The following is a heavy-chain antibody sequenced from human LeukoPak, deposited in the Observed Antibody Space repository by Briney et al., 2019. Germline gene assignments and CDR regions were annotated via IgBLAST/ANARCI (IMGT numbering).Heavy chain of an antibody. V-gene: IGHV1-24*01. D-gene: IGHD2-2*01. CDR2: FDPEDGET. CDR1: GYTLTELS. CDR3: ASAEYQLLGYWWNWFDP. Sequence: ASVKVSCKVSGYTLTELSMHWVRQAPGKGLEWMGGFDPEDGETIYAQKFQGRVTITADESTSTAYMELSSLRSEDTAVYYCASAEYQLLGYWWNWFDPWGQGTLVTVSS. J-gene: IGHJ5*02.